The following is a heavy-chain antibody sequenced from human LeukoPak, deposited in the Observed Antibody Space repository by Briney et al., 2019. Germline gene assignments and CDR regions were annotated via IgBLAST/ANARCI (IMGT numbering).Heavy chain of an antibody. Sequence: GGSLRLSCTASGFTFTSYAMSWVRQAPGKGLEWVSAISGRDGSTYYADSVKGRFTISRDNSKNTLYLQMNSLRDEDTAVYYCARVRLGSGYPIDYWGQGTLVSVSS. CDR2: ISGRDGST. D-gene: IGHD3-22*01. CDR3: ARVRLGSGYPIDY. J-gene: IGHJ4*02. V-gene: IGHV3-23*01. CDR1: GFTFTSYA.